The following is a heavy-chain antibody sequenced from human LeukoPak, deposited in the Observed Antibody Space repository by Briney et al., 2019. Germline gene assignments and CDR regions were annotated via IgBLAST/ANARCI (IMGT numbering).Heavy chain of an antibody. D-gene: IGHD3-9*01. CDR3: ARDGLSRDFLTGYYMGAFDI. Sequence: PSETLSLTCAVYGGSFSGYYWSWIRQPPGKGLEWIGEINHSGSTNYNPSLKSRLTISVDTSKNQFSLKLSSVTAADTAVYFCARDGLSRDFLTGYYMGAFDIWGQGTMVTVSS. CDR2: INHSGST. CDR1: GGSFSGYY. V-gene: IGHV4-34*01. J-gene: IGHJ3*02.